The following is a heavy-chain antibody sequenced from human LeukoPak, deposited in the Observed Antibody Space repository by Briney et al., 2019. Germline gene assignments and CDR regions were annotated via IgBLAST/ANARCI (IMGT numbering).Heavy chain of an antibody. CDR2: IRSKANSYAT. CDR3: TRLYCSGGSCPDY. D-gene: IGHD2-15*01. CDR1: GFTFSGSA. Sequence: PGGSLRLSCEASGFTFSGSAMHWVRQASGKGLEWVGRIRSKANSYATAYAASVKGRFTISRDDSKNTAYLQMNSLKTEDTAVYYCTRLYCSGGSCPDYWGQGTLVTVSS. V-gene: IGHV3-73*01. J-gene: IGHJ4*02.